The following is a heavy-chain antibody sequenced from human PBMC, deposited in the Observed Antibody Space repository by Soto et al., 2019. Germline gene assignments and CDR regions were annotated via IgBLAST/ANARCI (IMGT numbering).Heavy chain of an antibody. CDR3: AIQDCTNDVCLEAAVTVGGALES. CDR2: ISSDGTTT. D-gene: IGHD2-8*01. Sequence: EVQLVQSGGGLAQPGKSLRLSCAASGFTFRKFWMHWVRQVPGKGPVWVSYISSDGTTTDYAASVKGRFTISRDNAEDTLYLQMERLRAEDTAVYYCAIQDCTNDVCLEAAVTVGGALESWGQGTLVTVSS. CDR1: GFTFRKFW. V-gene: IGHV3-74*01. J-gene: IGHJ1*01.